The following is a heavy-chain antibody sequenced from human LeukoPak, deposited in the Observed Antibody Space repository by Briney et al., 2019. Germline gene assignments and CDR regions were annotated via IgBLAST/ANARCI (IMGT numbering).Heavy chain of an antibody. Sequence: GGSLRLSCAASGFTFDDYGMNWVRQAPGKGLEWVSVISDRGDNTYYGDSVKGRFTISRDSSKNTLYLQMNSLGGEDTALYYCAKGRWGLTINNFDLWGQGTMVTVSS. CDR2: ISDRGDNT. CDR3: AKGRWGLTINNFDL. D-gene: IGHD7-27*01. J-gene: IGHJ3*01. V-gene: IGHV3-23*01. CDR1: GFTFDDYG.